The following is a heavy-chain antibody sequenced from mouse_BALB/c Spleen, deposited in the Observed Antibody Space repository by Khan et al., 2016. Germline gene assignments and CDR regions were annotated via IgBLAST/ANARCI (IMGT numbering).Heavy chain of an antibody. CDR1: GYTFTSYW. D-gene: IGHD2-3*01. CDR2: IYPGDGDT. V-gene: IGHV1-87*01. J-gene: IGHJ4*01. Sequence: QVQLQQSGAELARPGASVKLSCKASGYTFTSYWMQWVKQRPGQGLEWIGAIYPGDGDTRSTQKFKGKATLTADKSSSTAYMQLRSLASEDSAVYYCARWLLRPYAMDYWGQGTSVTVSS. CDR3: ARWLLRPYAMDY.